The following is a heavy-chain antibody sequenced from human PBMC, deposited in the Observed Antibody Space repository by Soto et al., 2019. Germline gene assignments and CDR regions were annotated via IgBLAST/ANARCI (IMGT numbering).Heavy chain of an antibody. CDR2: ISSNGGST. CDR1: GFTFSSFA. V-gene: IGHV3-64D*06. J-gene: IGHJ3*02. Sequence: TGGSLRLSCSASGFTFSSFAMHWVRQAPGKGLEYVSAISSNGGSTYYGDSVKGRFTISRDNSKNTLYLQMSSLGAEDTAVYYCVKAGIAVATKNRAFDIWGQGTMVT. CDR3: VKAGIAVATKNRAFDI. D-gene: IGHD6-19*01.